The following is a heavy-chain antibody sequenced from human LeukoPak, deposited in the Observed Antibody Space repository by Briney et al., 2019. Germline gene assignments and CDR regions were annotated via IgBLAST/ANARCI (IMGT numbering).Heavy chain of an antibody. D-gene: IGHD5-24*01. CDR1: GGSISSYY. CDR2: IYYSGST. Sequence: SETLSLTCTVSGGSISSYYWSWIRQPPGKGVEWIGYIYYSGSTNYNPSLKSRVTISVDTSKNQFSLKVSSVTAADTAVYYCARMSRDGYRVLDYWGQGTLVTVSS. J-gene: IGHJ4*02. CDR3: ARMSRDGYRVLDY. V-gene: IGHV4-59*01.